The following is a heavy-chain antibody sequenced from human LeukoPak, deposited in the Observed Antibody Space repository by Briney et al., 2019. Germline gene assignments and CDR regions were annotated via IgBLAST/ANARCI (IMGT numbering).Heavy chain of an antibody. CDR1: GDSVSSNSVA. Sequence: SQTLSLTCAISGDSVSSNSVAWNWIRQSPSRGLEWLGRTYFRSRWYNDYAVSVKSRVTVHPDTSKNQFSLQLNSVTPEDTAVYYCARGTLGSGKQWLVMDYYFHFMDVWGKGTTVTVSS. V-gene: IGHV6-1*01. D-gene: IGHD6-19*01. CDR3: ARGTLGSGKQWLVMDYYFHFMDV. CDR2: TYFRSRWYN. J-gene: IGHJ6*03.